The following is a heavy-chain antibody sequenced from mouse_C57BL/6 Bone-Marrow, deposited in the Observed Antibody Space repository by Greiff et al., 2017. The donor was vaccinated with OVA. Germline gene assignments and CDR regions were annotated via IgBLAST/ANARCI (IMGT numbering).Heavy chain of an antibody. CDR2: IYPGNGDT. Sequence: LQESGAELVRPGASVKMSCKASGYTFTSYNMHWVKQTPRQGLEWIGAIYPGNGDTSYNQKFKGKATLTVDKSSSTAYMQLSSLTSEDSAVYFCAPQIYYDYYAMDYWGQGTSVTVSS. CDR3: APQIYYDYYAMDY. D-gene: IGHD2-1*01. V-gene: IGHV1-12*01. J-gene: IGHJ4*01. CDR1: GYTFTSYN.